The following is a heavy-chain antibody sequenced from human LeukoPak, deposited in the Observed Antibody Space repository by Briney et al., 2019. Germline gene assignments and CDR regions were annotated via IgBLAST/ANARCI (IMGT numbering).Heavy chain of an antibody. CDR3: ARNYHSSGWYFDY. Sequence: GGSLRLSCAASGFTVNSNYMSWVRQAPGKGLEWVSVIYSGGSTYYADSVKGRFTISRHNSKNTLYLQMNSLRAEDTAVYYCARNYHSSGWYFDYWGQGTLVTVSS. V-gene: IGHV3-53*04. D-gene: IGHD6-19*01. CDR2: IYSGGST. CDR1: GFTVNSNY. J-gene: IGHJ4*02.